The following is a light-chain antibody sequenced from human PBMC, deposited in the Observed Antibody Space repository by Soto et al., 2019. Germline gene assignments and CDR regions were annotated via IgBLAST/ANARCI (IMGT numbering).Light chain of an antibody. CDR3: QLYGSSPLYS. CDR1: QTVSSTY. CDR2: GTS. J-gene: IGKJ2*01. Sequence: EIVLTQSPGTLSLSPGERATLSCRTSQTVSSTYLAWYQQKRGQAPRLLIYGTSNRATGIPDRFRGSGSGTDFTLTSSRLETEEFAVYHCQLYGSSPLYSFAQGTELEIK. V-gene: IGKV3-20*01.